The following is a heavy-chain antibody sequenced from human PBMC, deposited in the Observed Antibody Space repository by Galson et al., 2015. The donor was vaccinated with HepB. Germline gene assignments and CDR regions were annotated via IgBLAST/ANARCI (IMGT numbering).Heavy chain of an antibody. Sequence: SVKVSCKASGGTFTSYAMHWVRQAPGQRLEWMGWINAGNGNTKYSQKFQGRVTITRDTSASTAYMELSSLRSEDTAVYYCAREGAAAGRTYDAFDIWGQGTMVTVSS. V-gene: IGHV1-3*01. CDR1: GGTFTSYA. J-gene: IGHJ3*02. CDR2: INAGNGNT. D-gene: IGHD6-13*01. CDR3: AREGAAAGRTYDAFDI.